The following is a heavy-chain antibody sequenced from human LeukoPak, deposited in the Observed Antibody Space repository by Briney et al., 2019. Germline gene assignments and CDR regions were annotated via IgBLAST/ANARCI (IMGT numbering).Heavy chain of an antibody. D-gene: IGHD2/OR15-2a*01. Sequence: ASVKVSCKASGYTFTRYGISWVRQAPGRGLEWMGWISAYNGNTNYAQKLQGRVTMTTDTSTSTAYMELRSLRSDDTAVYYCARAAPFEGYYYYGMDVWGQGTTVTVSS. J-gene: IGHJ6*02. CDR3: ARAAPFEGYYYYGMDV. CDR1: GYTFTRYG. CDR2: ISAYNGNT. V-gene: IGHV1-18*01.